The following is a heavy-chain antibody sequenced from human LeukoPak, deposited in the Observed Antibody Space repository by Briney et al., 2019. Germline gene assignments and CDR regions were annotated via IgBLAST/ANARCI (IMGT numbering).Heavy chain of an antibody. D-gene: IGHD3-10*01. CDR3: ARASAMVRGVMWYYYYGMDV. CDR2: MNPNSGNT. CDR1: GYTFTSYD. J-gene: IGHJ6*02. V-gene: IGHV1-8*01. Sequence: ASVKVFCKASGYTFTSYDINWVRQATGQGLEWMGWMNPNSGNTGYAQKFQGRVTMTRNTSISTAYMELSSLRSEDTAVYYCARASAMVRGVMWYYYYGMDVWGQGTTVTVSS.